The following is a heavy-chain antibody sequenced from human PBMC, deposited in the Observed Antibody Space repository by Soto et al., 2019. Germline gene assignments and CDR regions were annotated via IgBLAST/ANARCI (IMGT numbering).Heavy chain of an antibody. J-gene: IGHJ6*02. D-gene: IGHD2-2*01. CDR3: AREGCSSTSCSHYYYYYGMDV. CDR1: GGSFSGYY. CDR2: INHSGST. Sequence: SETLSLTCAVYGGSFSGYYWSWIRQPPGKGLEWVGEINHSGSTNYNPSLKIRVTISVDTSKNVVSLKLSSVTAADPAVYYCAREGCSSTSCSHYYYYYGMDVWGQGTTVTVSS. V-gene: IGHV4-34*01.